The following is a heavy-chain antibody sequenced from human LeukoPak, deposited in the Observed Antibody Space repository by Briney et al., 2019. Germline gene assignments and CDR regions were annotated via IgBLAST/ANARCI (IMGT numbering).Heavy chain of an antibody. CDR3: ARHGFYDFWSGYSDPFDY. Sequence: SETLSLTCAVSGYSISSGYYWGWIRQPPGKGLEWIGSIYHSGSTYYNPSLKSRVTISVDTSKNQFSLKLSSVTAADTAVYYCARHGFYDFWSGYSDPFDYWGQGTLVTVSS. J-gene: IGHJ4*02. V-gene: IGHV4-38-2*01. CDR1: GYSISSGYY. D-gene: IGHD3-3*01. CDR2: IYHSGST.